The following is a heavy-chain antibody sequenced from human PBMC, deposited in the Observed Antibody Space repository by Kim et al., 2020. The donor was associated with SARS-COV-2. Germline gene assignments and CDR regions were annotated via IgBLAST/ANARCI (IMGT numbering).Heavy chain of an antibody. CDR3: AGSEGRASWHQFDY. J-gene: IGHJ4*02. V-gene: IGHV4-59*03. Sequence: SETLSLTCTVSSDSFSAYYWSWIRQIPGKGLEWMGYIFYSGSTNYNPSLKSRATIAWDTSRNQFSLDLTSVTQADTAVYYYAGSEGRASWHQFDYWGERVLVPVSS. CDR2: IFYSGST. CDR1: SDSFSAYY.